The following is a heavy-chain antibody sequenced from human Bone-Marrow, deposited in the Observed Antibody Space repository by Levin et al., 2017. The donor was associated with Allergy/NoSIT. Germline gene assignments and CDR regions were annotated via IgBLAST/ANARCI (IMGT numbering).Heavy chain of an antibody. V-gene: IGHV3-23*01. Sequence: GGSLRLSCAASGFTFSSYAMSWVRQAPGKGLEWVSSISGSGTITHFAESVKGRFTISRDISKNMLHLQMNSLRAEDTAIYFCAKEGLAVAGYYFDSWGQGTLVTVSS. CDR1: GFTFSSYA. D-gene: IGHD6-19*01. J-gene: IGHJ4*02. CDR2: ISGSGTIT. CDR3: AKEGLAVAGYYFDS.